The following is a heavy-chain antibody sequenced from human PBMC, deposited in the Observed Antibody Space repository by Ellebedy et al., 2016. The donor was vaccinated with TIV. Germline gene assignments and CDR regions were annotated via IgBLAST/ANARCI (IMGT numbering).Heavy chain of an antibody. CDR1: GLTFSNFG. Sequence: GESLKISCAASGLTFSNFGFNWVRQAPGKGLEWVAFIRYDGSNKYYADSVKGRFTVSRDNSKNTIYLQMNSLRPEDTAIYYCHDNGEDRPSYYGSGSYQGCNFYCWGQGTLVTVSS. CDR3: HDNGEDRPSYYGSGSYQGCNFYC. V-gene: IGHV3-30*02. J-gene: IGHJ4*02. D-gene: IGHD3-10*01. CDR2: IRYDGSNK.